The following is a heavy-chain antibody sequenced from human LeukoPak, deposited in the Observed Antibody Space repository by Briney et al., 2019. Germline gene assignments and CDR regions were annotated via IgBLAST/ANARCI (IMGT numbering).Heavy chain of an antibody. J-gene: IGHJ4*02. CDR2: IYYSGST. D-gene: IGHD5-18*01. CDR1: GGSISSYY. V-gene: IGHV4-59*12. CDR3: AQLRYYYFDY. Sequence: SETLSLTCTVSGGSISSYYWSWIRQPPGKGLEWIGYIYYSGSTNYKPSLKSRVTISVDTSKNQFSLKLSSVTAADTSLYYCAQLRYYYFDYWGQGTLVTVSS.